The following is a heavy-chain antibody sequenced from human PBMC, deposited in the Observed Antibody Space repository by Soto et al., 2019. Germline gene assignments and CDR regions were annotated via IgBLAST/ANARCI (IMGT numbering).Heavy chain of an antibody. CDR3: ASWLKTSGWYVLLEGSFDY. Sequence: EVLLVESGGGLVQPGGSLRLSCAASGFTFSSYWMTWVRQAPGKGLEWVANIKQDGSANYYVDSVKGRFTISRDNAKNSLDPQMTSLRAEDTAVYYWASWLKTSGWYVLLEGSFDYWGQGTLVTVSS. V-gene: IGHV3-7*01. CDR2: IKQDGSAN. CDR1: GFTFSSYW. D-gene: IGHD6-19*01. J-gene: IGHJ4*02.